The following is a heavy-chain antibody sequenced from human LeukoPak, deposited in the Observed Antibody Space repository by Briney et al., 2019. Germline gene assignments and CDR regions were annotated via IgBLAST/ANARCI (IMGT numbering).Heavy chain of an antibody. CDR2: ISDSGGST. CDR3: AKCRGSSWSDYFDY. V-gene: IGHV3-23*01. D-gene: IGHD6-13*01. CDR1: GFHLSRYA. Sequence: GGSLKLSCAVSGFHLSRYAMSWVRTAPGKGLEWVSAISDSGGSTYYADSVKGRFTISRDNSRNTLYLQMNTLRAEDTAVYYCAKCRGSSWSDYFDYWGQGTLVTVSS. J-gene: IGHJ4*02.